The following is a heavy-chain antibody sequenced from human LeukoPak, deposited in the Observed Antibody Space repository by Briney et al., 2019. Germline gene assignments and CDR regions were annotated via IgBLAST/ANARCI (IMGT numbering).Heavy chain of an antibody. CDR2: ISGSIGST. J-gene: IGHJ6*03. V-gene: IGHV3-23*01. CDR1: GFSFSNYA. Sequence: GGSLRLSCAASGFSFSNYAMSWVRQGPGKGLEWVSAISGSIGSTFYTDSVKGRFTISRDNAKNSLYLQMNSLRAEDTAVYYCARDQRVVATDGGFTSYYYYMDVWGKGTTVTISS. CDR3: ARDQRVVATDGGFTSYYYYMDV. D-gene: IGHD5-12*01.